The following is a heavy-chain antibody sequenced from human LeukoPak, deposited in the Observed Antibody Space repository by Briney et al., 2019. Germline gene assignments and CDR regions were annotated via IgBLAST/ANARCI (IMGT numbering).Heavy chain of an antibody. CDR1: GFTFSNYW. D-gene: IGHD2-15*01. CDR3: ARASGGNAAFDI. Sequence: GGSLRLSCAASGFTFSNYWMHWVRHAPGKGLVWVSRFNSDESTTSYADSVKGRFTISRDNANNMLYLQMNSLRAEDAAVYYCARASGGNAAFDIWGQRTMVTVSS. V-gene: IGHV3-74*01. J-gene: IGHJ3*02. CDR2: FNSDESTT.